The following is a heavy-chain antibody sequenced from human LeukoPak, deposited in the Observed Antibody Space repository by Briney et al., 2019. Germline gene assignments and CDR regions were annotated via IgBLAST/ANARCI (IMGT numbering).Heavy chain of an antibody. CDR2: TVSRGTT. CDR3: AKCSTSAYTTGWCNWIDP. V-gene: IGHV3-23*01. CDR1: GFTFTSDA. D-gene: IGHD6-19*01. J-gene: IGHJ5*02. Sequence: PGGSLRLSCVASGFTFTSDAMNWVRQAPGKGLEWVSSTVSRGTTQYADSVKGRFTVSRDTSKNTLYLQMNSLRADDTAVYYCAKCSTSAYTTGWCNWIDPWGQETLVTVSS.